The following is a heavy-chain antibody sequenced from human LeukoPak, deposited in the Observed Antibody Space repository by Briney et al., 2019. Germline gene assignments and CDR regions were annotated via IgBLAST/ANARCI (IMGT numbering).Heavy chain of an antibody. CDR3: AAWYSGSYSGWFDP. Sequence: PSQTLSLTCTVSGGSISSGGYYWSWIRQHPGKGLEWIGYIYYSGSTYYNPSLKSRVTISVDTSKNQFSLKLSSVTAADTAVYYCAAWYSGSYSGWFDPWGQGTLVAVSS. V-gene: IGHV4-31*03. D-gene: IGHD1-26*01. CDR2: IYYSGST. J-gene: IGHJ5*02. CDR1: GGSISSGGYY.